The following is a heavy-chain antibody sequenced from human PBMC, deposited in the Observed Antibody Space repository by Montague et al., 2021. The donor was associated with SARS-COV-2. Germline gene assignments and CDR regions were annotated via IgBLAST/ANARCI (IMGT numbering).Heavy chain of an antibody. J-gene: IGHJ6*02. V-gene: IGHV3-48*03. CDR2: ISRSGSII. D-gene: IGHD3-22*01. CDR3: ARDGFLYDTSGNLKSYNGMDV. Sequence: SLRLSCAASGLIFNDYEMNWVRQAPGKGLEWVSYISRSGSIIYYADSVKGRFTISRDNTKKSLFLQMKRLRAEDTATYFCARDGFLYDTSGNLKSYNGMDVWGQGTAVTVS. CDR1: GLIFNDYE.